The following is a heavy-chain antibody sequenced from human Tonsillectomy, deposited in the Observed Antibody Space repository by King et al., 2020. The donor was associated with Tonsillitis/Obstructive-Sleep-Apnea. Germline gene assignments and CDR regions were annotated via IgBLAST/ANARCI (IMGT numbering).Heavy chain of an antibody. CDR1: GFTFDDYA. D-gene: IGHD1-26*01. Sequence: QLVQSGGGLVQPGRSLRLSCAASGFTFDDYAMHWVRQAPGKGLEWVSGISWNSGSMDYADSVKGRFTISRDNAKNSLYVQMNSLRAEDTALYYCAKGVGQNYYYYMDVWGKGTTVTVSS. J-gene: IGHJ6*03. V-gene: IGHV3-9*01. CDR3: AKGVGQNYYYYMDV. CDR2: ISWNSGSM.